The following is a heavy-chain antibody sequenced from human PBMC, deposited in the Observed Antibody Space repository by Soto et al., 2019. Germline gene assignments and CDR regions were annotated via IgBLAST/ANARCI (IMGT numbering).Heavy chain of an antibody. CDR3: ARDGTIFRYYMDV. J-gene: IGHJ6*03. V-gene: IGHV3-21*01. CDR2: ISSSSSYI. D-gene: IGHD3-3*01. CDR1: GFTFSSYS. Sequence: EVQLVESGGGLVKPGGSLRLSCAASGFTFSSYSMNWVRQAPGKGLEWVSSISSSSSYIYYADSVKGRFTISRDNAKNSLYLQMNSLRAEDTAVYYCARDGTIFRYYMDVWGKGTTVTVSS.